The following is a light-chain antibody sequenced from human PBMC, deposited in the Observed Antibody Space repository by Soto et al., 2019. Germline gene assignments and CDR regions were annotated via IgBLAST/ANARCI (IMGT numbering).Light chain of an antibody. J-gene: IGLJ1*01. Sequence: QAVVTQPASVSGSPGQSITISCTGTSGDIGSYNRVSWYQQHPGKAPKLIIYEVTDRPSGVSNRFSGSKSGNTASLTISGLPGEDEAEDYGCSYTNIKTRAWVFGTGTKLTVL. CDR3: CSYTNIKTRAWV. CDR1: SGDIGSYNR. CDR2: EVT. V-gene: IGLV2-14*01.